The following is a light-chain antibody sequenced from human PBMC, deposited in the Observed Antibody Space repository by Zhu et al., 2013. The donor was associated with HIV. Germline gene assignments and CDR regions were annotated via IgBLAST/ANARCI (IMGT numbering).Light chain of an antibody. J-gene: IGLJ2*01. Sequence: QSVLTQPPSVSGTPGQRVTISCSGSSSNIGSNTVNWYQQLPGTAPKLLIYSNNQRPSGVPDRFSGSKSGNTASLTISGLQAEDEADYYCSSYTSSSTVVFGGGTKLTVL. CDR1: SSNIGSNT. CDR3: SSYTSSSTVV. V-gene: IGLV1-44*01. CDR2: SNN.